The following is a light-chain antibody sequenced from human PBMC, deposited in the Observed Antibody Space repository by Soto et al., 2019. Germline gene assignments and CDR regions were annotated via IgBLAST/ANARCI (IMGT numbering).Light chain of an antibody. CDR1: QSVSYW. V-gene: IGKV1-5*01. J-gene: IGKJ3*01. Sequence: DIQMTQSPSTLSTSVGARVTITCRATQSVSYWLAWYQQKPGKAPNLLIYDGSTLASGVPPRFSGGGFGTAFTLNISSLQPDDSAIYSCQQYNTYSKAFGPGTRVEIK. CDR3: QQYNTYSKA. CDR2: DGS.